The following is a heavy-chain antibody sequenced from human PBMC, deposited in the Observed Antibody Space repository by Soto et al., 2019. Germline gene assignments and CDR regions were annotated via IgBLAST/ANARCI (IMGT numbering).Heavy chain of an antibody. J-gene: IGHJ4*02. CDR2: SGST. Sequence: SETLSLTCTVSGGSIRSYYWSWIRQPPGKGLEWIGYSGSTNYNPSLKSRVTISVDMSKNQFSLKLSSVTAADTAVYYCARDQGGSSAYYDYWGQGTLVTVSS. CDR3: ARDQGGSSAYYDY. CDR1: GGSIRSYY. V-gene: IGHV4-59*01. D-gene: IGHD3-22*01.